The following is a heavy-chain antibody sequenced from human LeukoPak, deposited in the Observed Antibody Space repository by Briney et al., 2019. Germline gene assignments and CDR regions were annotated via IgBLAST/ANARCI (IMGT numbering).Heavy chain of an antibody. CDR3: ARETSEDYDILTGYLP. J-gene: IGHJ5*02. Sequence: ASVKVSCKASGYTFTSYAMHWVRQAPGQRLEWVGWINAGNGNTKYSQKFQGRVTNTRDTSASTAYMELSSLRSEDTAVYYCARETSEDYDILTGYLPWGQGTLVTVSS. CDR2: INAGNGNT. D-gene: IGHD3-9*01. CDR1: GYTFTSYA. V-gene: IGHV1-3*01.